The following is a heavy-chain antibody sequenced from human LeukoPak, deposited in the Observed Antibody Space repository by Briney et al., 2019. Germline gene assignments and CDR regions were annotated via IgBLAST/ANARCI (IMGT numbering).Heavy chain of an antibody. V-gene: IGHV3-15*01. Sequence: PGGSLRLSCAASGFTFSNAWMSWVRQGPGKGREWVGHVKRKRDGGTSDFAAPVKGRFSISRDDSTNTVYLQMNSLKTEDTAVYYCTTDEWVWGQGVLVTVSS. CDR2: VKRKRDGGTS. CDR1: GFTFSNAW. J-gene: IGHJ4*02. CDR3: TTDEWV. D-gene: IGHD1-26*01.